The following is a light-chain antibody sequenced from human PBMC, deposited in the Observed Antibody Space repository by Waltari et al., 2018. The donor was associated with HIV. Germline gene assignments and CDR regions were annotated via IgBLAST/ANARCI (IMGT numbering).Light chain of an antibody. J-gene: IGKJ2*02. CDR1: QNISMW. Sequence: DIQMTQSPSILSASVGDRVIITCRASQNISMWLAWYQQKPRKAPQVLIYKASTLQSGLPSRFSGSGSGTEFTLTIDSLQPDDFATYYCQHYNPYLCTFGQGTKLE. CDR2: KAS. V-gene: IGKV1-5*03. CDR3: QHYNPYLCT.